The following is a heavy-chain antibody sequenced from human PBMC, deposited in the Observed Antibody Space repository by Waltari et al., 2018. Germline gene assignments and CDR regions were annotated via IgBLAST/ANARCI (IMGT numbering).Heavy chain of an antibody. Sequence: QVQLVESGGGVVQPGGSLRLSCAASGFTFSSYGMHWVRQAPGKGLGWVAFIRYDGSNKYYADSVKGRFTISRDNSKNTLYLQMNSLRAEDTAVYYCAKDNIVVVPAAYYFDYWGQGTLVTVSS. CDR3: AKDNIVVVPAAYYFDY. V-gene: IGHV3-30*02. D-gene: IGHD2-2*01. CDR2: IRYDGSNK. CDR1: GFTFSSYG. J-gene: IGHJ4*02.